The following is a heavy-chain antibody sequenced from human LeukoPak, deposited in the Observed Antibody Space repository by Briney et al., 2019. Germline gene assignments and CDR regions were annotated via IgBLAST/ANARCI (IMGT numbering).Heavy chain of an antibody. D-gene: IGHD6-13*01. V-gene: IGHV3-74*01. CDR1: GFTFSSYW. J-gene: IGHJ5*02. Sequence: GGSLRLSCAASGFTFSSYWMHWVRQAPGKGLVWVSRINSDGSSTSYADSVKGRFTISRDNSKNTLYLQMNSLRAEDTAVYYCAKRGEGVSNTWYMNNWFDPWGQGTLVTVSS. CDR3: AKRGEGVSNTWYMNNWFDP. CDR2: INSDGSST.